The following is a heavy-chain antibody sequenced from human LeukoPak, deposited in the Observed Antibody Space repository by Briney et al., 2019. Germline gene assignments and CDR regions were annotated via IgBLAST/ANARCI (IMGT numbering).Heavy chain of an antibody. Sequence: ASVKVSCKASGYSFTSYYIYWVRQAPGQGLEWMGMINPSGGSTDYAQNFQGRVTVTRDTSTNTVYLELSSLRFDDTAVYYCARIDHRSGYSLHYWGQGTLVTVSS. CDR2: INPSGGST. V-gene: IGHV1-46*01. J-gene: IGHJ4*02. D-gene: IGHD3-22*01. CDR1: GYSFTSYY. CDR3: ARIDHRSGYSLHY.